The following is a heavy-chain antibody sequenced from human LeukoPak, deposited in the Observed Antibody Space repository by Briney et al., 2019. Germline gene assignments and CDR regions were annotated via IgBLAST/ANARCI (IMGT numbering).Heavy chain of an antibody. CDR1: GFTVSSNY. V-gene: IGHV3-53*04. CDR3: ARGTAGSSSFYYGMDV. D-gene: IGHD3-10*01. J-gene: IGHJ6*02. CDR2: IYSGGST. Sequence: PGGSLRLSCAASGFTVSSNYMSWVRQAPGKGLEWVSVIYSGGSTYYADSVKGRFTISRHNSKNTLYLQMNSLRAEDTAVYYCARGTAGSSSFYYGMDVWGQGTTVTVSS.